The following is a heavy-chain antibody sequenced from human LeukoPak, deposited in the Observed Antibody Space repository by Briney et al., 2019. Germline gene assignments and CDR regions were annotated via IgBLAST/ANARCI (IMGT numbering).Heavy chain of an antibody. Sequence: PGGSLRLSCAASGFTVSRNYMSWVRQAPGKGLEWVSVIYSGGTTYYADSVKGRFTISRDNSKNTLYLQVNSLRAEDTAVYYCARGVKRRDQFYYAMDVWGQGTTVTVSS. D-gene: IGHD6-25*01. V-gene: IGHV3-66*01. CDR1: GFTVSRNY. CDR3: ARGVKRRDQFYYAMDV. J-gene: IGHJ6*02. CDR2: IYSGGTT.